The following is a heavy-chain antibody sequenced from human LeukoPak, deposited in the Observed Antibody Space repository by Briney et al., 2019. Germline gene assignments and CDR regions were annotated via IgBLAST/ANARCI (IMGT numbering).Heavy chain of an antibody. CDR2: ISKSSNYI. J-gene: IGHJ4*02. D-gene: IGHD2-21*02. CDR3: ARDRGSDYYEVDFAY. Sequence: GGSLRLSCAASGFTFSTYTMNWVRQAPGKGPEWVSSISKSSNYIFYADSVQGRFTISRDNAKNSLYLQMNSLRAEDTAVYYCARDRGSDYYEVDFAYWRQGTLVSVSS. V-gene: IGHV3-21*01. CDR1: GFTFSTYT.